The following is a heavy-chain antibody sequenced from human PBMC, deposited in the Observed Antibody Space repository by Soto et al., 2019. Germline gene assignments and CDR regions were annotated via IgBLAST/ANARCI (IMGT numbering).Heavy chain of an antibody. J-gene: IGHJ5*02. D-gene: IGHD1-20*01. V-gene: IGHV4-59*01. CDR2: IYYSGST. Sequence: SETLSLTCTVSGGSISSYYWSWIRQPPGKGLEWIGYIYYSGSTNYNPSLKSRVTISVDTSKNQFSLKLSSVTAADTVVYYCATVYNWNTNDWFDPWGQGTLVTVSS. CDR3: ATVYNWNTNDWFDP. CDR1: GGSISSYY.